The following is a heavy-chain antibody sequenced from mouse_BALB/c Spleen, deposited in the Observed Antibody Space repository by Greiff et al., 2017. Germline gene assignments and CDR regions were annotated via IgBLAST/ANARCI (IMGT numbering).Heavy chain of an antibody. J-gene: IGHJ4*01. CDR3: ARGFLYYAMDY. CDR2: IDPANGNT. V-gene: IGHV14-3*02. Sequence: VQLQQSGAELVKPGASVKLSCTASGFNIKDTYMHWVKQRPEQGLEWIGRIDPANGNTKYDPKFQGKATITADTSSNTAYLQLSSLTSEDTAVYYWARGFLYYAMDYWGQGTSVTVSS. CDR1: GFNIKDTY.